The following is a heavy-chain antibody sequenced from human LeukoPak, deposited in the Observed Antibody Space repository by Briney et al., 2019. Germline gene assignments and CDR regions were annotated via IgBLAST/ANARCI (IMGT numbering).Heavy chain of an antibody. CDR3: ATLHNYYDSSGYYSDLDY. Sequence: SETLSLTCAVYGGSFSGYYWSWIRQPPGKGLEWIGEINHSGSTNYNPSLKSRVTISVDTSKNQFSLKLSSVTAADTAVYYCATLHNYYDSSGYYSDLDYWGQGTLVTVSS. J-gene: IGHJ4*02. CDR1: GGSFSGYY. CDR2: INHSGST. V-gene: IGHV4-34*01. D-gene: IGHD3-22*01.